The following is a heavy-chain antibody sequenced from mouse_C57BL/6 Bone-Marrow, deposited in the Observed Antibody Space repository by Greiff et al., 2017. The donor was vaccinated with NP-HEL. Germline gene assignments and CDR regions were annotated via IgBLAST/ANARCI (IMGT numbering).Heavy chain of an antibody. Sequence: QVQLKESGAELVKPGASVKLSCKASGYTFTEYTIHWVKQRSGQGLEWIGWFYPGSGSIKYNEKFKDKATLTADKSSSTVYMDLSRLTSEDSAVYCCARHGDYFGSSYGYFEVWGTGTTVTVSS. J-gene: IGHJ1*03. CDR1: GYTFTEYT. D-gene: IGHD1-1*01. CDR2: FYPGSGSI. CDR3: ARHGDYFGSSYGYFEV. V-gene: IGHV1-62-2*01.